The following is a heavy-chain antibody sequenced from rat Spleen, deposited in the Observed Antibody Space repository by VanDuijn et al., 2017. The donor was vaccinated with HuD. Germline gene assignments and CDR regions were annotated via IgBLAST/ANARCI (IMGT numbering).Heavy chain of an antibody. CDR3: ARHNSGYGVMDA. Sequence: EVQLVESGGGLVQPGRSLKVSCAASGFTFSGFPMAWVRQAPKKGLEWVASITYEGTVTYYGDSVKGRFTISRDDAKSTLSLQMDSLRSEDTATYYCARHNSGYGVMDAWGQGVMVTVSS. J-gene: IGHJ2*01. CDR2: ITYEGTVT. V-gene: IGHV5-22*01. D-gene: IGHD4-3*01. CDR1: GFTFSGFP.